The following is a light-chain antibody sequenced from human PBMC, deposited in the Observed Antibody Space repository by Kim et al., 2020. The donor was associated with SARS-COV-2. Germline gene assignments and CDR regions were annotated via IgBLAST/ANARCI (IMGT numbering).Light chain of an antibody. CDR2: KAS. Sequence: SASVGDRVTITCRASQSIDSWLAWYQQKPGKAPKLLIYKASTLESGVPSRFTGSESGTEFTLTITSLQPDDFATYYCQQYYFFSTFGQGTKVDIK. J-gene: IGKJ1*01. CDR1: QSIDSW. V-gene: IGKV1-5*03. CDR3: QQYYFFST.